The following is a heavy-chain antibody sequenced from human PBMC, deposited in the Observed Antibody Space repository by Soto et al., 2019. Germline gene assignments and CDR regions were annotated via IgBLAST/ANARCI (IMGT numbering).Heavy chain of an antibody. D-gene: IGHD3-3*01. J-gene: IGHJ6*02. V-gene: IGHV3-48*02. CDR3: ARDIATYYDFWSGSNGYYYYGMDV. CDR1: GFTFSSYS. CDR2: ISSSSSTI. Sequence: EVQLVESGGGLVQPGGSLRLSCAASGFTFSSYSMNWVRQAPGKGLEWVSYISSSSSTIYYADSVKGRFTISRDNAKNSLYLQMNSLRDEDTAVYYCARDIATYYDFWSGSNGYYYYGMDVWGQGTTVTVSS.